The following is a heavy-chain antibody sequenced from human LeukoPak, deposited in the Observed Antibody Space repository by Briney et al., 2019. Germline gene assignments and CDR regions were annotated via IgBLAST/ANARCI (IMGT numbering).Heavy chain of an antibody. Sequence: GGSLRLSCAASGFTFSSYAIHWVRQAPGKGLGWVAVISDDGSNKYYADSVKGRFTISRDNSKNTLYLQMNSLRAEDTAVYYCARETGSAVGSTDFDYWGQGTLVTVSS. V-gene: IGHV3-30-3*01. CDR3: ARETGSAVGSTDFDY. CDR2: ISDDGSNK. CDR1: GFTFSSYA. D-gene: IGHD4-17*01. J-gene: IGHJ4*02.